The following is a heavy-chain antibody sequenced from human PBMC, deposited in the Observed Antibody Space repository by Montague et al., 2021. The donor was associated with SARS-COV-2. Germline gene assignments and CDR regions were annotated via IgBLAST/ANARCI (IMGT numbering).Heavy chain of an antibody. CDR3: ARDRFDFDAGGQGTIDF. V-gene: IGHV4-4*07. Sequence: SETLSLTCSVSGDSITNHYWTWIRQPAGKGLEWIGRMHFSGNTNYSPFFSSRLTMSADTSKNQFSLKLTSVTAADTAIYFCARDRFDFDAGGQGTIDFWGQGTMVTVSS. J-gene: IGHJ4*02. CDR2: MHFSGNT. D-gene: IGHD3-9*01. CDR1: GDSITNHY.